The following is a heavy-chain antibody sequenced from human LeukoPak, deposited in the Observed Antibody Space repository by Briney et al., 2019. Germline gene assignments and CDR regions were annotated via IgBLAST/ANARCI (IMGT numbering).Heavy chain of an antibody. CDR3: ARQGDDLDIDY. CDR2: IYPGDSET. J-gene: IGHJ4*02. CDR1: GYNFGKSW. D-gene: IGHD1-1*01. Sequence: GESLQISCRGSGYNFGKSWIVWVRQMPGKGLESMGFIYPGDSETTYSPSFQGQVTISADYSTNTAFLQWNSLKASDTAVYYCARQGDDLDIDYWGQGTQVTVSS. V-gene: IGHV5-51*01.